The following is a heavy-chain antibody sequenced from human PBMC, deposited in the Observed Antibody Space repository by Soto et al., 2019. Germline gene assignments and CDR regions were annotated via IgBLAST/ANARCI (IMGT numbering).Heavy chain of an antibody. Sequence: PETLSLMCPVSGDPFSKYYLSLVPQPPGQRLELLGNSFFTXLTNYNPCLKSRVTISLDISKRQVSLKLTSVTAADKAVYYCSTDSDLGGYYGMDHGGQGSTVTVSS. V-gene: IGHV4-59*01. J-gene: IGHJ6*02. D-gene: IGHD2-15*01. CDR2: SFFTXLT. CDR3: STDSDLGGYYGMDH. CDR1: GDPFSKYY.